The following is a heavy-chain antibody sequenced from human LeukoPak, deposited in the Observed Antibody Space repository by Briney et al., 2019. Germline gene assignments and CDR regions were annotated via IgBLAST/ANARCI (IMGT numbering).Heavy chain of an antibody. Sequence: TGGSLRLSCAASGFTVSSNYMSWVRQAPGKGLEWVSVIYSGGSTYYADSVKGRFTISRDNSKNTLYLQMNSLRAEDTAVYYCAKSWRTSRGAFDIWGQGTMVTVSS. CDR1: GFTVSSNY. CDR2: IYSGGST. V-gene: IGHV3-66*01. CDR3: AKSWRTSRGAFDI. J-gene: IGHJ3*02. D-gene: IGHD1-14*01.